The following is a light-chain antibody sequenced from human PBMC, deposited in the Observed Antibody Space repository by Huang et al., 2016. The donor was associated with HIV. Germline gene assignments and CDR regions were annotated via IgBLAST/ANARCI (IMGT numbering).Light chain of an antibody. Sequence: EIVLTQSPDFQSVTPKEKVTITCRASQSINNTLHWYQQKPDQSPNLLIKYASQSVSGVPSRFSVSGYGTDFTLIINSLEAEDAAAYYCHQGSSLPHTFGQGTKLEIK. CDR3: HQGSSLPHT. V-gene: IGKV6D-21*02. CDR1: QSINNT. J-gene: IGKJ2*01. CDR2: YAS.